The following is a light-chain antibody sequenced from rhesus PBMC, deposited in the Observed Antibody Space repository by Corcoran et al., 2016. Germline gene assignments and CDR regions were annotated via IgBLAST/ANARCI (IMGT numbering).Light chain of an antibody. CDR3: GADHGTGNSFVYV. Sequence: QPALTQPSSASASLGASVTLTCTLSSGNSNYAVDWHQQRPGKGPHFLMRVDTGGIVVSKGDGVPDRFTGSASGLNRFLTIKNIQLEDESEYLCGADHGTGNSFVYVVGSGTKLTVL. CDR2: VDTGGIVV. J-gene: IGLJ6*01. V-gene: IGLV9-84*01. CDR1: SGNSNYA.